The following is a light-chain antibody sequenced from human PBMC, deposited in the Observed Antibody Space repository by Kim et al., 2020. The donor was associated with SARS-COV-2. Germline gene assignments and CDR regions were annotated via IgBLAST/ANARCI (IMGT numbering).Light chain of an antibody. CDR3: QEYNSYSLT. V-gene: IGKV1-17*03. Sequence: DIQMTQSQSAMTASVGDRVTITCRASQRINNYLVWFQQKPGKVPKRLIYAASSLESGVPSRFSGSGSGTEFTLTISSLQPEDFATYYCQEYNSYSLTFGRGTKVDIK. J-gene: IGKJ4*01. CDR1: QRINNY. CDR2: AAS.